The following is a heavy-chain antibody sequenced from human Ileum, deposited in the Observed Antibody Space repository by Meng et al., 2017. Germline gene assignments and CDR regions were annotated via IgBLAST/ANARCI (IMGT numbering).Heavy chain of an antibody. CDR1: GGSISSGSYY. CDR3: ARGAAVALDY. D-gene: IGHD4-23*01. CDR2: VYICGGT. V-gene: IGHV4-61*02. Sequence: LRLSCTVSGGSISSGSYYWSWIRQPAGKGLEWIGRVYICGGTNYNPSLKSRLTISVDTSKNQVSLKLDSVTAADTAMYYRARGAAVALDYWGQGTLVTVSS. J-gene: IGHJ4*02.